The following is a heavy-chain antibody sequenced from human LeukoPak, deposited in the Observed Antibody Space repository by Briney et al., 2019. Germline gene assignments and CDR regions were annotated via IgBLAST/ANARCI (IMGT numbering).Heavy chain of an antibody. CDR1: RFTSISYF. D-gene: IGHD3-9*01. V-gene: IGHV3-7*01. Sequence: GGSLRLSCVDSRFTSISYFMNWVRQAPGQGLEWVANIKPDGTATHYVDSVKGRFTISRDNAKDSLFLQMTSLRAEDTALYNSARGLDYSFDSCGQGTLVTVSS. CDR2: IKPDGTAT. CDR3: ARGLDYSFDS. J-gene: IGHJ4*02.